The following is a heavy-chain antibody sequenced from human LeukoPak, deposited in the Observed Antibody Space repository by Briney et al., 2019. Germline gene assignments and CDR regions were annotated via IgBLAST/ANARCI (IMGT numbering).Heavy chain of an antibody. D-gene: IGHD5-24*01. CDR3: ARGRWLPNAFDI. J-gene: IGHJ3*02. Sequence: SETLSLTCTVSGDSINSHYWNWIRQPPGKGLEWIGYIYYSGRTDYNPSLKSRVTISVDTSKHQFSMKLKSVTAADTAVYFCARGRWLPNAFDIWGQGTMVTVFS. CDR2: IYYSGRT. CDR1: GDSINSHY. V-gene: IGHV4-59*11.